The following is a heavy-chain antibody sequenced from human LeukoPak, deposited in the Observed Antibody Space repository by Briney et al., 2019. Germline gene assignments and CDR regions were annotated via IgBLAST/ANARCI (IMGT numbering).Heavy chain of an antibody. CDR1: GFTFSSYS. CDR3: ASLIDSSGPCFHY. J-gene: IGHJ4*02. Sequence: GGSLRLSCAASGFTFSSYSMNWVRQAPGKGLEWVSSISSSSSYIYYADSVKGRFTISRDNAKNLLYLQMNSLRAEDTAVYYCASLIDSSGPCFHYWGQGTLVTVSS. V-gene: IGHV3-21*01. D-gene: IGHD3-22*01. CDR2: ISSSSSYI.